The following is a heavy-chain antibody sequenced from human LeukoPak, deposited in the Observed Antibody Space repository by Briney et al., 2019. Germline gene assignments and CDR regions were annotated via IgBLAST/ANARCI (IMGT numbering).Heavy chain of an antibody. D-gene: IGHD3-10*01. CDR2: IWYDGSNK. V-gene: IGHV3-33*01. CDR3: ARVGYCGSGSENWFDP. Sequence: GRSLRLSCAASGFTFSSYGMHWVRQAPGKGLEWVAVIWYDGSNKYYADSVKGRFTISRDNSKNTLYLQMNSLRAEDTAVYYCARVGYCGSGSENWFDPWGQGTLVTVSS. J-gene: IGHJ5*02. CDR1: GFTFSSYG.